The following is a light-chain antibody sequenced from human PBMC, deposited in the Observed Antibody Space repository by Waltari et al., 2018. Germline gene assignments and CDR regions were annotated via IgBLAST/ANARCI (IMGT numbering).Light chain of an antibody. CDR2: KND. Sequence: QSVLPQPPSASGIPGPRATIPCSGSSSNIGSKYVYWYQQHPGTAPKLLIYKNDQRPSGVPNRFSGSKSGTSASLAISGLRSEDEANYYCAAWDDSLSVLFGGGTKLTVL. J-gene: IGLJ2*01. V-gene: IGLV1-47*01. CDR1: SSNIGSKY. CDR3: AAWDDSLSVL.